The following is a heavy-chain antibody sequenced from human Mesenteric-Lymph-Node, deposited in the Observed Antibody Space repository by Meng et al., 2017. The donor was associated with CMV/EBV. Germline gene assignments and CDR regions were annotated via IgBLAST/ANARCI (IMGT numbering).Heavy chain of an antibody. CDR1: GFSFSSYE. J-gene: IGHJ6*02. D-gene: IGHD2-2*02. V-gene: IGHV3-48*03. CDR2: ISASGSTR. CDR3: ARAYCSSSSCYMDYYYYGMDV. Sequence: GESLKISCVASGFSFSSYEMNWVRQAPGKGLEWLSYISASGSTRYHADSLLGRFSISRDNAKNSLYLQMTSMRAEDTALYYCARAYCSSSSCYMDYYYYGMDVWGQGTTVTVSS.